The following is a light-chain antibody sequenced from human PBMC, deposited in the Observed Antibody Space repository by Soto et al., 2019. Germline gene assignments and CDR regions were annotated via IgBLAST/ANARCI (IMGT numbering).Light chain of an antibody. CDR3: QQYYSYPRT. CDR1: QGISSY. J-gene: IGKJ1*01. Sequence: AIRMTQSPSSFSASTGDRVTITCRASQGISSYLAWYQQKPGKAPNLLIYAASTLQSGVPSRFSGSGSGTALTLTISCLQSADFSTYYCQQYYSYPRTFGQGTKVEIK. CDR2: AAS. V-gene: IGKV1-8*01.